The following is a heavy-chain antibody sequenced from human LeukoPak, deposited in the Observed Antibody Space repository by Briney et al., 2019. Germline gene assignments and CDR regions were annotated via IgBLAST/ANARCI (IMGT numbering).Heavy chain of an antibody. D-gene: IGHD1-26*01. J-gene: IGHJ3*01. V-gene: IGHV1-2*02. Sequence: ASVKVSCKASGGTFSSYAISWVRQAPGQGLEWMGWIDPNSGVTNFAQNFQGRLTMTTDTSISTAYMELSRLTSDDTTVYYCERELGINAFDVWGQGTLVTVSS. CDR3: ERELGINAFDV. CDR2: IDPNSGVT. CDR1: GGTFSSYA.